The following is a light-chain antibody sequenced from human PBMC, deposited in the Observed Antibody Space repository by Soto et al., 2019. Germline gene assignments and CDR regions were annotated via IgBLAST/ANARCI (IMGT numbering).Light chain of an antibody. J-gene: IGKJ2*01. CDR3: QQYGSSPVT. CDR2: GAS. Sequence: EIVLTQSPGTLSLSPGERATLSCRASQSVSSSYLAWYQQKPGQATRLLIYGASSRATGIPDRFSGSGSGTDFTLTISRLEPEDFAVYYCQQYGSSPVTFGQGTKLEIK. CDR1: QSVSSSY. V-gene: IGKV3-20*01.